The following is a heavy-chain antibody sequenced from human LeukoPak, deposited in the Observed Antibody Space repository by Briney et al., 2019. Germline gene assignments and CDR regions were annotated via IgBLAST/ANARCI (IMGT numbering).Heavy chain of an antibody. D-gene: IGHD5-18*01. CDR1: GFTFTSYV. CDR2: IADSGGDT. V-gene: IGHV3-23*01. Sequence: GGSLRLSCAASGFTFTSYVMNWVRQAPGRGLEWVSTIADSGGDTYYADSVKGRFTVSRDDSENTLYLQMHSLRAEDTATYYCAKSSHSNAWDDFDYWGQGTLVTVSS. CDR3: AKSSHSNAWDDFDY. J-gene: IGHJ4*02.